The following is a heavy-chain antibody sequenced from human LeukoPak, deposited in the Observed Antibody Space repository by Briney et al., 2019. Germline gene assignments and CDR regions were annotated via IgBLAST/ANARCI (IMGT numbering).Heavy chain of an antibody. CDR3: ARGSSYGYS. CDR1: GFTFSSYS. D-gene: IGHD5-18*01. J-gene: IGHJ4*02. Sequence: GGSLRLSCAASGFTFSSYSMNWVRQAPGKGLEWVSSISSSSSYIYYAGSVKGRFTISRDNAKNSLYLQMNSLRAEDTAVYYCARGSSYGYSWGQGTLVTVSA. CDR2: ISSSSSYI. V-gene: IGHV3-21*01.